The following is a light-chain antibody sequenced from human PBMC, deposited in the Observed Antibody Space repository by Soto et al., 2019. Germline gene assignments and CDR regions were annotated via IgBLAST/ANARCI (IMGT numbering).Light chain of an antibody. J-gene: IGLJ2*01. V-gene: IGLV1-47*01. Sequence: QSVLTQPHSASGTPGQRVTISCSGSSSNIGSNYVYWYQQLPGPAPKLLIYRNNQRPSGVPDRFSGSKSGTSASLAISGLRSEDEDDYYCAAWDDSLSGVVLGGGTKLTVL. CDR2: RNN. CDR3: AAWDDSLSGVV. CDR1: SSNIGSNY.